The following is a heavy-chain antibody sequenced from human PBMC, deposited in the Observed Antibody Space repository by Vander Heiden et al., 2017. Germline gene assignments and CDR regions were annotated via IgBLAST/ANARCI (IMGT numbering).Heavy chain of an antibody. D-gene: IGHD3-22*01. Sequence: EVQLVEAGGGLVKPGGSLRPSCPASGFAFSTYTMNWVRQAPGKGLEWVSSISSTSTYIYYADSVKGRFTISRDNARNSLYLQMNSLRAEDTAVYYCARVYDSSGYSPPFGYWGQGTLVTVSS. CDR3: ARVYDSSGYSPPFGY. CDR2: ISSTSTYI. V-gene: IGHV3-21*01. CDR1: GFAFSTYT. J-gene: IGHJ4*02.